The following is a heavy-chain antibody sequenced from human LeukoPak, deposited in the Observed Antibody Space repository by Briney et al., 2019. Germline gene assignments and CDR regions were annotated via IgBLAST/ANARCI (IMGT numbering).Heavy chain of an antibody. CDR1: GGTFSSYA. J-gene: IGHJ3*02. Sequence: SVKVSCKASGGTFSSYAIRWVRQAPGQGLEWMGRIIPIFGTANYAQKFQGRVTITTDESTSTAYMELSSLRSEDTAVYYCARAPITRFLEWSPIDAFDIWGQGTMVTVSS. D-gene: IGHD3-3*01. V-gene: IGHV1-69*05. CDR2: IIPIFGTA. CDR3: ARAPITRFLEWSPIDAFDI.